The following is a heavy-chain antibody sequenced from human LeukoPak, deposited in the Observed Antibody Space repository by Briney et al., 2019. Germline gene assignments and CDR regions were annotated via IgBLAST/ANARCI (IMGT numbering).Heavy chain of an antibody. J-gene: IGHJ4*02. D-gene: IGHD3-3*01. CDR1: GGSISNYY. CDR2: VYYSGST. Sequence: SETLSLTCSVSGGSISNYYWSWIRQPPGKGLECLGYVYYSGSTSYNPSLESRVTISVDTSKSQFSLKLSSVTAADTAVYYCARGGGVVGFGYWGQGTLVTVSS. V-gene: IGHV4-59*08. CDR3: ARGGGVVGFGY.